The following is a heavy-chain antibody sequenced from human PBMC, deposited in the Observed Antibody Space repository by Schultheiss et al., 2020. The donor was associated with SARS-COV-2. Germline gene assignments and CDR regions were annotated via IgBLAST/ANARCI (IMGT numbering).Heavy chain of an antibody. CDR1: GFTFSDHY. Sequence: GGSLRLSCAASGFTFSDHYMTWIRQAPGKGLEWVSYISSGGSTIYYADSVKGRFTISRDTSKNTLYLQLNSLRAEDTAIYYCARDNTYYGPMDVWGQGTTVTVSS. CDR3: ARDNTYYGPMDV. CDR2: ISSGGSTI. J-gene: IGHJ6*02. D-gene: IGHD3-10*01. V-gene: IGHV3-11*01.